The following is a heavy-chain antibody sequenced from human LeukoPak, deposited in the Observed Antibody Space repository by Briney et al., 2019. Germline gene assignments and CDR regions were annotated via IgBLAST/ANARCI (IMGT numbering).Heavy chain of an antibody. CDR1: GFTFSSYS. D-gene: IGHD5-18*01. CDR2: ISSSSSYI. CDR3: ARGFYSYGYEYYYMDV. Sequence: VGALRLSCAASGFTFSSYSMNWVRQAPGKGREGVSSISSSSSYIYYADSVKGRFTIYRDNAKNSLYPQMNSLRAEDTAVYYCARGFYSYGYEYYYMDVWGKGTTVTVSS. V-gene: IGHV3-21*01. J-gene: IGHJ6*03.